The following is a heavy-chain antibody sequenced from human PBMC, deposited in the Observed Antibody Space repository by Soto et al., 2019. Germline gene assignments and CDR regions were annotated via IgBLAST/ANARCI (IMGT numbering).Heavy chain of an antibody. CDR3: ARDLYTDNDRGYYFDY. Sequence: QVQLVESGGGVVQPGRSLRLSCATSGFIFSSYGIHWVRQAPGKGLEWVAVIWYDGSNEDYADSVKGRFTISRDNSKNTLYLQMNSLRAEDTAVYYCARDLYTDNDRGYYFDYWGQGTLVTVSS. V-gene: IGHV3-33*01. CDR1: GFIFSSYG. J-gene: IGHJ4*02. CDR2: IWYDGSNE. D-gene: IGHD1-1*01.